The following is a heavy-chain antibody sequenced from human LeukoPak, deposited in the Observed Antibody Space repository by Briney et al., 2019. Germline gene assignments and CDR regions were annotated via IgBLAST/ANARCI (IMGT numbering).Heavy chain of an antibody. CDR3: ARGKAGYSYFDY. J-gene: IGHJ4*02. D-gene: IGHD5-18*01. CDR2: ISSSSGYI. Sequence: PGGSLRLSCAASGLTFSAYSMNWVRQAPGKGLEWVSSISSSSGYIHYADSVKGRFTISRDNAKNSLYLQMNSLTATDTAVYYCARGKAGYSYFDYWGQGTLVTVSS. V-gene: IGHV3-21*01. CDR1: GLTFSAYS.